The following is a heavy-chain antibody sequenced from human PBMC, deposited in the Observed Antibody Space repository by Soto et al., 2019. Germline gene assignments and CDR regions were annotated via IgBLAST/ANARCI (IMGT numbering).Heavy chain of an antibody. CDR1: GYTFTSYV. CDR2: ISAYNCNT. V-gene: IGHV1-18*01. Sequence: QVQLVQSGAEVKKPGASVKVSCKASGYTFTSYVISWVRQAPGQGLEWMGWISAYNCNTNYAQKLQGRVTMTTNTTTSTCNMEPSSLRADDTVVYYCARGTTVETGNYWGQGTLVTVSS. CDR3: ARGTTVETGNY. J-gene: IGHJ4*02. D-gene: IGHD4-17*01.